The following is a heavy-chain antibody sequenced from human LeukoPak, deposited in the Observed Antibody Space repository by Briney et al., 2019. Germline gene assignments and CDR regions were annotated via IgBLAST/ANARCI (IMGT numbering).Heavy chain of an antibody. Sequence: GGSLRLSCAASGFTFSSFWMTWVRQAPGKGLEWVANIRQDGSEKYYVDSVRGRFTISRDNAKNSLYLQMNSLRAEDTAVYYCARIGVGAAWGQGTLVTVSS. D-gene: IGHD1-26*01. CDR3: ARIGVGAA. CDR1: GFTFSSFW. J-gene: IGHJ5*02. CDR2: IRQDGSEK. V-gene: IGHV3-7*01.